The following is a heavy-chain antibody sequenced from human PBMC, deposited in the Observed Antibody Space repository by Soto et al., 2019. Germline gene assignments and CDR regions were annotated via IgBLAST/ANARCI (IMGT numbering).Heavy chain of an antibody. CDR2: IWYDGSNK. D-gene: IGHD4-17*01. CDR3: ARGEGHDYDEDYYYGMDV. Sequence: VQLVESGGGLVQPGGSLRLSCAASGFTFSSNWMHWVRQAPGKGLEWVAVIWYDGSNKYYADSVKGRFTISRDNSKNTLYLQMNSLRAEDTAVYYCARGEGHDYDEDYYYGMDVWGQGTTVTVSS. CDR1: GFTFSSNW. J-gene: IGHJ6*02. V-gene: IGHV3-33*08.